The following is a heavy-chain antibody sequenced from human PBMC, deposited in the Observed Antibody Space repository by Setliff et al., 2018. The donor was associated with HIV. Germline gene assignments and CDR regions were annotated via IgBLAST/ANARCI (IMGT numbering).Heavy chain of an antibody. CDR3: ARVVRMIVVLPDAFDL. D-gene: IGHD3-22*01. Sequence: PSETLSLTCAVHGGPLTDHYWNWIRQSPGKGLEWIGYIHDSGNTNYHPSLTSRVSISVDRSKNQFSLKLSSVTAADTAVYYCARVVRMIVVLPDAFDLWGPGTRVTVSS. V-gene: IGHV4-59*11. CDR1: GGPLTDHY. J-gene: IGHJ3*01. CDR2: IHDSGNT.